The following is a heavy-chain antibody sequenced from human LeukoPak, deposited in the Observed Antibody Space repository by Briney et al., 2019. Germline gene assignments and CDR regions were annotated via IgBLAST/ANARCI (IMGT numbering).Heavy chain of an antibody. D-gene: IGHD5-12*01. V-gene: IGHV3-21*01. CDR1: GFTFSSYS. Sequence: GGSLRLSCAASGFTFSSYSMNWVRQAPGKGLEWVSSISSSSSYIYYADSVKGRFTISRDNAKNSLYLQMNSLRAEDTAVYYCARGGRDGGYDLGYWGQGTLVTVSS. J-gene: IGHJ4*02. CDR2: ISSSSSYI. CDR3: ARGGRDGGYDLGY.